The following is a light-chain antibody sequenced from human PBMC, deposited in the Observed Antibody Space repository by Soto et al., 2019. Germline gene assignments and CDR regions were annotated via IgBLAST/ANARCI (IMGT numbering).Light chain of an antibody. J-gene: IGLJ3*02. V-gene: IGLV2-23*01. Sequence: QSALTQPASVSASPGQSITISCTGTSSDIGSYDLVSWYQQHPGKAPKLVIYEASKRPSGVSNRFSGSKSGNTASLTISGLQAEDEADYYCYSYADSATRLFGGGTKLTVL. CDR3: YSYADSATRL. CDR2: EAS. CDR1: SSDIGSYDL.